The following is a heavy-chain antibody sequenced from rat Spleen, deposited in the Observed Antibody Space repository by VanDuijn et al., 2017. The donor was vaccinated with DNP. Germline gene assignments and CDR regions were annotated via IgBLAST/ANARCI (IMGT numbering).Heavy chain of an antibody. CDR1: GFTFSNYG. CDR2: ITTSGGGT. D-gene: IGHD1-6*01. V-gene: IGHV5-31*01. CDR3: ASGSYYGYKWFAY. Sequence: EVQLVESGGGLVQPGRSLKLSCLASGFTFSNYGMSWIREAPGKGLEWVASITTSGGGTYYPDSVKGRFTISRDDAKDTLYLQMNSLRFEDTATYCCASGSYYGYKWFAYWGQGTLVTVSS. J-gene: IGHJ3*01.